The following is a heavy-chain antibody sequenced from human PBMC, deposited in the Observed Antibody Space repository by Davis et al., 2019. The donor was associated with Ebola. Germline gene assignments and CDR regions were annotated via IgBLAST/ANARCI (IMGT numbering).Heavy chain of an antibody. Sequence: GESLKIPCAASGFTFSSYGMHWVRQAPGKGLEWVAVIWYDGSNKYYADSVKGRFTISRDNSKNTLYLQMNSLRAEDTAVYYCAKEPGPDYVGYYYYYGMDVWGQGTTVTVSS. CDR3: AKEPGPDYVGYYYYYGMDV. D-gene: IGHD4-23*01. CDR2: IWYDGSNK. V-gene: IGHV3-33*06. J-gene: IGHJ6*02. CDR1: GFTFSSYG.